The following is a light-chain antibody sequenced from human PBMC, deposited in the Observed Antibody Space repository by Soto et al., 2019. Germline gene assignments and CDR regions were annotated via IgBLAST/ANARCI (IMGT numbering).Light chain of an antibody. Sequence: QSVLTQSPSASASLGASVKLTCTLSSGHSNYAIAWHQQQPERCPRNFMKLNRDGSHSKGDGIPNRFSGSSSGAERYLSISSLQSEDEADYYCQTWGTGIVIFGGGTKLTV. CDR3: QTWGTGIVI. J-gene: IGLJ2*01. V-gene: IGLV4-69*01. CDR1: SGHSNYA. CDR2: LNRDGSH.